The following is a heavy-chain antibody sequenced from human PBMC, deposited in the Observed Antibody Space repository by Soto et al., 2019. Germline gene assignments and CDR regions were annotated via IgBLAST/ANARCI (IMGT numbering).Heavy chain of an antibody. V-gene: IGHV4-39*01. Sequence: SETLSLTCAVSGGSISRSSYYWGWIRQPPGKGLEWIGSMYSSGTTYYNPSLKSRVTISVDTSTNQFSLKLRSVTAADTAVYYCAKCLSFHASGSSLVHYYYYYIDVRGKGTPVTVSS. CDR1: GGSISRSSYY. D-gene: IGHD3-10*01. CDR2: MYSSGTT. J-gene: IGHJ6*03. CDR3: AKCLSFHASGSSLVHYYYYYIDV.